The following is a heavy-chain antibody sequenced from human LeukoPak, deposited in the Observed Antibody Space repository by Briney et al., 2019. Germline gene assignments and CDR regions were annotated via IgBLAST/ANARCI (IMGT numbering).Heavy chain of an antibody. V-gene: IGHV3-11*04. D-gene: IGHD2-8*01. CDR2: ISSSGSTI. J-gene: IGHJ3*02. CDR1: VFTFSDYN. Sequence: GGSLRLSCAASVFTFSDYNMSWIREAPGRGVERVSYISSSGSTIYYAAAVKGRFTITRDNNKNTLYLQINSLRAEDTAVYYCAKDNGGRAWTGAFDIWGQGTMVTVSS. CDR3: AKDNGGRAWTGAFDI.